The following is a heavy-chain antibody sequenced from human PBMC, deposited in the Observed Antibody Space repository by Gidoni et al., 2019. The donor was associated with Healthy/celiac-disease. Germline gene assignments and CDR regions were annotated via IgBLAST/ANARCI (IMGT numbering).Heavy chain of an antibody. CDR3: ARDLYYDSSGYYCSGFDY. CDR1: GFTFSSYS. J-gene: IGHJ4*02. D-gene: IGHD3-22*01. Sequence: EVQLVESGGGLVKPGGSLRLSCAASGFTFSSYSMNWVRQAPGKGLEWVSAISSSSSYIYYADSVKGRFTISRDNAKNSLYLQMNSLRAEDTAVYYCARDLYYDSSGYYCSGFDYWGQGTLVTVSS. V-gene: IGHV3-21*01. CDR2: ISSSSSYI.